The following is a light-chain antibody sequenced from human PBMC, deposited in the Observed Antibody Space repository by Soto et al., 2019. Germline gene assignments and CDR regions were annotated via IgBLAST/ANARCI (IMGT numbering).Light chain of an antibody. CDR3: CSYAGSSTWV. J-gene: IGLJ3*02. V-gene: IGLV2-23*01. Sequence: QSVLTQPASVSGSPGQSITISCTGTSSDVGSYNLVSWYQQHPGKAPKLMIYEGSKRPSGVSNRFSGSKSGNTASLTISGLQAADEADYYCCSYAGSSTWVFGGGTMLTVL. CDR1: SSDVGSYNL. CDR2: EGS.